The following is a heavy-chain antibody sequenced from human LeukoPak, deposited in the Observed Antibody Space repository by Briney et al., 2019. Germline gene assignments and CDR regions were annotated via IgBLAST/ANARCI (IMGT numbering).Heavy chain of an antibody. CDR2: VNPNSGDT. CDR3: ALLFSSTWYRFDS. CDR1: GYTFTDYY. J-gene: IGHJ4*02. D-gene: IGHD6-13*01. V-gene: IGHV1-2*02. Sequence: ASDKVSCKASGYTFTDYYIHWVRQAPAQGLEWMGWVNPNSGDTDHAHKFQGRVTMTSDTSISTAYMDLNRVRSDDTAVYYCALLFSSTWYRFDSWGQGTLVTVSS.